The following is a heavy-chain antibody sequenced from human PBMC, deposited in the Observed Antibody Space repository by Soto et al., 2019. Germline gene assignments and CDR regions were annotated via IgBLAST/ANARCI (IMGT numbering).Heavy chain of an antibody. CDR1: GGTFSSYA. J-gene: IGHJ5*02. D-gene: IGHD5-18*01. V-gene: IGHV1-69*12. CDR3: ARATPGDTAMVNGWFDP. CDR2: IIPIFGTA. Sequence: QVQLVQSGAEVKKPGSSVKVSCKASGGTFSSYAISWVRQAPGQGLEWMGGIIPIFGTANYAQKFQGRVTITAEESTSTAYRELSSLRSEDTAVYYCARATPGDTAMVNGWFDPWGQGTLVTVSS.